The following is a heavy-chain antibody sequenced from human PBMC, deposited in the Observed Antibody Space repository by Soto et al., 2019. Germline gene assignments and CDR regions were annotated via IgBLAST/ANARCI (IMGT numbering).Heavy chain of an antibody. CDR2: IGTAGDT. CDR1: GFTFSSYD. CDR3: ARGYCSGGSCYSYYYYGMDV. J-gene: IGHJ6*02. D-gene: IGHD2-15*01. Sequence: GGSLRLSCAASGFTFSSYDMHWVRQATGKGLEWVSAIGTAGDTYYPGSVKGRFTISRENAKNSLYLQMNSLRAEDTAVYYCARGYCSGGSCYSYYYYGMDVWGQGTTVTVSS. V-gene: IGHV3-13*01.